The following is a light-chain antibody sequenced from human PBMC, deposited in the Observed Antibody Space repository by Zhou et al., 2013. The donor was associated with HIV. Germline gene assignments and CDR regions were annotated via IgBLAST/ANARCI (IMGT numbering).Light chain of an antibody. J-gene: IGKJ3*01. Sequence: DIQMTQSPSTLSASVGDRVTITCRASQSINDWLAWYQQKPGKAPKLLIYKASSLESGVPSRFSGSGSGTEFTLTIGSLQPDDFATYYCQQCLRYPFTFGPGTKVDIK. CDR1: QSINDW. CDR3: QQCLRYPFT. CDR2: KAS. V-gene: IGKV1-5*03.